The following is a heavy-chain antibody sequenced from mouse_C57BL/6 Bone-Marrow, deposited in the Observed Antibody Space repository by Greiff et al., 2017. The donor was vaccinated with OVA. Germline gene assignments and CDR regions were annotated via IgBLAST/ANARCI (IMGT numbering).Heavy chain of an antibody. J-gene: IGHJ3*01. CDR1: GYAFSSSW. D-gene: IGHD2-1*01. Sequence: QVQLQQSGPELVKPGASVKISCKASGYAFSSSWMNWVKQRPGKGLEWIGRIYPGDGDTNYNGKFKGKATLTADKSSSTAYMQLSSLTSEDSAVYFCARSWGNCEFAYWGQGTLVTVSA. CDR3: ARSWGNCEFAY. CDR2: IYPGDGDT. V-gene: IGHV1-82*01.